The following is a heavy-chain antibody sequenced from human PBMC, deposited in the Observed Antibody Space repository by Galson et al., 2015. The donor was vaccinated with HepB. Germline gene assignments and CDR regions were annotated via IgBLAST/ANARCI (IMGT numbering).Heavy chain of an antibody. V-gene: IGHV4-34*01. J-gene: IGHJ4*02. CDR3: ARGKRYCSSTSCYGGGRDLDY. CDR2: INHSGST. D-gene: IGHD2-2*01. Sequence: ETLSLTCAVYGGSFSGYYWSWIRQPPGKGLEWIGEINHSGSTNYNPSLKSRVTISVDTSKNQFSLKLSSVTAADTAVYYCARGKRYCSSTSCYGGGRDLDYWGQGTLVTVSS. CDR1: GGSFSGYY.